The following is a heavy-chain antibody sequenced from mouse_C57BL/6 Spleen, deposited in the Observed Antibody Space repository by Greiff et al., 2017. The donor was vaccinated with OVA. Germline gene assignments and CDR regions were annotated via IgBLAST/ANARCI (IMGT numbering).Heavy chain of an antibody. Sequence: EVQRVESGGGLVKPGGSLKLSCAASGFTFSDYGMPWVRQAPEKGLEWVAYISSGSSTIYYAATVKGRFTISRDNAKNTLFLQMTSLRSEDTAMYYFARSLYYYGSSYWYFDVWGTGTTVTVSS. CDR1: GFTFSDYG. J-gene: IGHJ1*03. CDR2: ISSGSSTI. V-gene: IGHV5-17*01. D-gene: IGHD1-1*01. CDR3: ARSLYYYGSSYWYFDV.